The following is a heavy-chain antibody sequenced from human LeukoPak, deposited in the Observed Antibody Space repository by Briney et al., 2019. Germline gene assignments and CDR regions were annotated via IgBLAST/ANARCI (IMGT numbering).Heavy chain of an antibody. V-gene: IGHV1-2*02. D-gene: IGHD3-10*01. CDR1: GYTFTGYY. Sequence: ASVKVSCKASGYTFTGYYMHWVRQAPGQGLEWMGWINPNSGGTNYAQKFQGRVTMTRDTSISTAYKELSRLRSDDTAVYYCARRHSFGELPFDYWGQGTLVTVSS. CDR3: ARRHSFGELPFDY. CDR2: INPNSGGT. J-gene: IGHJ4*02.